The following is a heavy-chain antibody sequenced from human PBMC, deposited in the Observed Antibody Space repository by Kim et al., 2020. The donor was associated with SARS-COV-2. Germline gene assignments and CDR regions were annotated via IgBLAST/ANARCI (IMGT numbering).Heavy chain of an antibody. Sequence: GGSLRLSCAASGFIFSTYSMNWVRQAPGKGLEWVSSITSSSNYIFYANSVKGRFTISRDNAKNSLYLQMNSLRAEDTAVYYCARVRDYYESSPYWVAFDIWGQGTLVTVSS. D-gene: IGHD3-22*01. CDR3: ARVRDYYESSPYWVAFDI. CDR2: ITSSSNYI. J-gene: IGHJ3*02. V-gene: IGHV3-21*06. CDR1: GFIFSTYS.